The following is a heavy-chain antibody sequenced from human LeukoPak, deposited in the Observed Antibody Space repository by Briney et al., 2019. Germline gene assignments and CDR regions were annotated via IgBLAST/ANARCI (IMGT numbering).Heavy chain of an antibody. CDR2: ISGRGDTT. Sequence: GGSLRLSCAASGFTLNTYAMSWVRQAPGKGLEWVSAISGRGDTTYYTDSVKGRFTISRDNSKNTLFLQMNSLRAEPTAVYYCAKDRVAATGIEELDHWGQATMATVSS. V-gene: IGHV3-23*01. CDR3: AKDRVAATGIEELDH. J-gene: IGHJ4*02. D-gene: IGHD6-13*01. CDR1: GFTLNTYA.